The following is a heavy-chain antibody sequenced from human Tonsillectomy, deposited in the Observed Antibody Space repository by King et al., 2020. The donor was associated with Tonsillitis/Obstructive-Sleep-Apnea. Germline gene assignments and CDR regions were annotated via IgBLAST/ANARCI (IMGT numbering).Heavy chain of an antibody. CDR2: ISAYNANT. CDR1: AYTFTSYG. V-gene: IGHV1-18*01. J-gene: IGHJ6*03. Sequence: VQLVESGAEVKKPGASVKVSCKASAYTFTSYGVSWVRQAPGQGLEWMGWISAYNANTNYAQQLQGRVTMTADTSTSTAYMELRSLRSDDTAVYYCARSMTTVTTTNSYYYYYMDVWGKGTTVTVSS. D-gene: IGHD4-11*01. CDR3: ARSMTTVTTTNSYYYYYMDV.